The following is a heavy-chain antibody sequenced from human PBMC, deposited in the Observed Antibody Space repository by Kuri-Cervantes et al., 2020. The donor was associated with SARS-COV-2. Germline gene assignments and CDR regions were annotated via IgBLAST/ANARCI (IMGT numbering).Heavy chain of an antibody. J-gene: IGHJ4*02. Sequence: GGSLRLSCAASGFTFSSYWMSWVRQAPGKGLEWVANIKRDGSEKYYVDSVKGQFTISRDNAKNSLYLQMNSLRAEDTAVYYCARGGVVVPAAIGYWGQGTLVTVSS. CDR3: ARGGVVVPAAIGY. CDR2: IKRDGSEK. V-gene: IGHV3-7*01. CDR1: GFTFSSYW. D-gene: IGHD2-2*01.